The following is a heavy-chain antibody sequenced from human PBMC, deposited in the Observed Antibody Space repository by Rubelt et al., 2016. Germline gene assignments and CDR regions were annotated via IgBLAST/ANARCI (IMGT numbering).Heavy chain of an antibody. CDR3: ARDSPNPYWYFDL. J-gene: IGHJ2*01. CDR2: TSGDGKNK. V-gene: IGHV3-23*01. Sequence: ASGFVFSSYAMSWVLQAPGKGLEWVSGTSGDGKNKYYADSVRGRFTISRDNSKNTLDLHMDSLRAEDTAVYYCARDSPNPYWYFDLWGRGTLVTVSS. CDR1: GFVFSSYA.